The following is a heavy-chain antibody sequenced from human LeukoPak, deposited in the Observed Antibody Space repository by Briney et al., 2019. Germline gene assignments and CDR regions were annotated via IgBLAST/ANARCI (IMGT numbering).Heavy chain of an antibody. J-gene: IGHJ4*02. D-gene: IGHD2-15*01. V-gene: IGHV4-39*07. CDR1: GGSISSSSYY. Sequence: NASETLSLTCTVSGGSISSSSYYWGWIRQPPGKGLEWIGSIYYSGSTYYNPSLKSRVTISVDTSKNQFSLKLSSVTAADTAVYYCASYLYCSGGSCYSNYFDYWGQGTLVTVSS. CDR2: IYYSGST. CDR3: ASYLYCSGGSCYSNYFDY.